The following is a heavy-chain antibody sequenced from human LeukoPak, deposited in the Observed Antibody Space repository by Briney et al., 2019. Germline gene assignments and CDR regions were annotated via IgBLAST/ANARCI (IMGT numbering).Heavy chain of an antibody. CDR1: GYTFSDHT. D-gene: IGHD5-24*01. CDR2: INPESGGT. Sequence: GASVKVSCKASGYTFSDHTIHWVRQTPGQGLEWMGWINPESGGTKYAQNFHGRATMTRDTSITTAYMDLSSLRSNDTAVYYCGSQMAYNAFDIWGQGTKVTVSS. CDR3: GSQMAYNAFDI. V-gene: IGHV1-2*02. J-gene: IGHJ3*02.